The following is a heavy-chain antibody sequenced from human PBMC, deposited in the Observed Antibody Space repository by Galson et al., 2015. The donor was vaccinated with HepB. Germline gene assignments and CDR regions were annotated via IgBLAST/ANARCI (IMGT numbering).Heavy chain of an antibody. CDR1: GFTFSNFA. D-gene: IGHD1-26*01. CDR3: ARDVSYNVGEPPGGY. CDR2: IAYDGSNK. J-gene: IGHJ4*02. Sequence: SLRLSCAASGFTFSNFAIHWVRQAPGKGLEWVAIIAYDGSNKYYADSVKGRFTISRDNSKNTVYLHMNSLRAEDAAVYYCARDVSYNVGEPPGGYWGQGTLVTVSS. V-gene: IGHV3-30-3*01.